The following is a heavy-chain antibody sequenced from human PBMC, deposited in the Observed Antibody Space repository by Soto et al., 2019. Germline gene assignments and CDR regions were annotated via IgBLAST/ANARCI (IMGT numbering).Heavy chain of an antibody. CDR3: VRAGHVFDVHYYGMDL. Sequence: GGSLRLSCEASGFTFNDYSMDWVRQAPEKGLEWVSSISSSGTYIYYADSVKGRFAISRDNANNVMYLQMDTLRAEDTAVYYCVRAGHVFDVHYYGMDLWGXGTTVTVS. J-gene: IGHJ6*02. CDR1: GFTFNDYS. CDR2: ISSSGTYI. D-gene: IGHD3-10*01. V-gene: IGHV3-21*01.